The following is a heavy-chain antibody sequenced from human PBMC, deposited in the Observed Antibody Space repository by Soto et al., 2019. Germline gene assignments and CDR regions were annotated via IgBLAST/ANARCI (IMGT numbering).Heavy chain of an antibody. J-gene: IGHJ4*02. D-gene: IGHD2-15*01. CDR1: GFTFTSYA. CDR2: VSSGGST. V-gene: IGHV3-23*01. CDR3: AKRRGAGGHFDY. Sequence: GGSLRLSCAASGFTFTSYAMGWVRQAPGKGLEWVSVVSSGGSTYYADSVTGRFTVSRDNSKNTLSLQMNSLRAEDTAVYYCAKRRGAGGHFDYWGQXALVTVSS.